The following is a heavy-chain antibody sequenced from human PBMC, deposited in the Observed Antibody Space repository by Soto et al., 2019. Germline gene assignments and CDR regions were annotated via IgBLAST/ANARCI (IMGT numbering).Heavy chain of an antibody. CDR3: ARDRGYCSSTSCYHWFDP. CDR1: GCSISSYY. D-gene: IGHD2-2*01. J-gene: IGHJ5*02. V-gene: IGHV4-59*01. Sequence: QVQLQESGPGLVKPSETLSLTCTVSGCSISSYYWSWIRQPPGKGLEWIGYIYYSGSTNDNPSLKSRVTISVDTSKNQFSLKLSSVTAADTAVYYCARDRGYCSSTSCYHWFDPWGQGTLVTVSS. CDR2: IYYSGST.